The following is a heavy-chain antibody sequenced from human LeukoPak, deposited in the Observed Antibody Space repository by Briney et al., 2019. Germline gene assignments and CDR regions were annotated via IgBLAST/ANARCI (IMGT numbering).Heavy chain of an antibody. CDR2: IYHSGTT. CDR1: GDSISSTNW. V-gene: IGHV4-4*02. D-gene: IGHD2-2*01. Sequence: SGTLSLTCAVSGDSISSTNWWSWVRQPPGKGLEWIGEIYHSGTTNYNPSLKSRVTISFDTFKNQFSLNLRSVTAADTAVYYCANKVYCSTTSCYPAGYWGQGTLVTVSS. J-gene: IGHJ4*02. CDR3: ANKVYCSTTSCYPAGY.